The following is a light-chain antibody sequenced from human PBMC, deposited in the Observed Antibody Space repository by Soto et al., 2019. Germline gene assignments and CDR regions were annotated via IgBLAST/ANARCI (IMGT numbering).Light chain of an antibody. V-gene: IGKV1-39*01. J-gene: IGKJ2*01. CDR3: QQSYSTPRS. CDR1: QSISSY. Sequence: DIQMTQSPSSLSASVGDRVTITCRAGQSISSYLSWYQQKPGKAPKLLIYAASSLQSGVPSRFGASGSGTDFTLTISSLQPADFATYYCQQSYSTPRSFGQGTKLVIK. CDR2: AAS.